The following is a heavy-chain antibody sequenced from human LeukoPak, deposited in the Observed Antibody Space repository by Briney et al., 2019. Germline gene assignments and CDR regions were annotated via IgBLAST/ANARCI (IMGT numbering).Heavy chain of an antibody. CDR2: ISGRDGRT. Sequence: GGSLRLSCAASGFTFSSYAMSWVRQAPGRGLEWVSAISGRDGRTYYTDSVKGRFTISRDNSRDTLYLQMNSLRSEDTAFYHCARDRCSSTSCYNTPNWFDPWGQGTLVTVSS. V-gene: IGHV3-23*01. J-gene: IGHJ5*02. CDR3: ARDRCSSTSCYNTPNWFDP. CDR1: GFTFSSYA. D-gene: IGHD2-2*02.